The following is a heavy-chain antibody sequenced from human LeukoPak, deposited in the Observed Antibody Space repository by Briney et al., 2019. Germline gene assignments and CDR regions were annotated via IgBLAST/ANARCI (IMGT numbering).Heavy chain of an antibody. V-gene: IGHV7-4-1*02. J-gene: IGHJ5*02. CDR3: ARPYGDYEVWFDP. Sequence: ASVTVSFKASGYTFTIYAMNWVRQAPGQGLEWMGWINTNTGNPTYAQGFTGRFVFSLDTSVSTAYLQISSLKAEDTAVYYCARPYGDYEVWFDPWGQGTLVTVSS. D-gene: IGHD4-17*01. CDR1: GYTFTIYA. CDR2: INTNTGNP.